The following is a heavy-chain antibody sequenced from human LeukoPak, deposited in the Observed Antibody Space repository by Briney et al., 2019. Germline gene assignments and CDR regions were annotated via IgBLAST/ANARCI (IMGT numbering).Heavy chain of an antibody. CDR1: GGTFSSNA. J-gene: IGHJ4*02. CDR3: ARGWLAETTVVTPYNY. V-gene: IGHV1-69*13. CDR2: IIPIFGTA. D-gene: IGHD4-23*01. Sequence: AASVKVSCKASGGTFSSNAISWVRQAPGQGLEWMGGIIPIFGTANYAQKFQGRVTITAVESMSTAYMELSSLRYTAVYYCARGWLAETTVVTPYNYWGQGTLVTVSS.